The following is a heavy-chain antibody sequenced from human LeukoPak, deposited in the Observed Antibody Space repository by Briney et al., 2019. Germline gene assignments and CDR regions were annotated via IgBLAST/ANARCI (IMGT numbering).Heavy chain of an antibody. J-gene: IGHJ1*01. CDR1: GFTVSSND. V-gene: IGHV3-53*01. D-gene: IGHD2-15*01. CDR3: ARAQDYCSGGSCYGYFQH. Sequence: PGGSLRLSCAASGFTVSSNDMTWVRQAPGKGLEWVSTLYNGGSPHYADSVKGRFTISSDKSKNTLYLQMNSLRAEDTAVYYCARAQDYCSGGSCYGYFQHWGQGSLVTVSS. CDR2: LYNGGSP.